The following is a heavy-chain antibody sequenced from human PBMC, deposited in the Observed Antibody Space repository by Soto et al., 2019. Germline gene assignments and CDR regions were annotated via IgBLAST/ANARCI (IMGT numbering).Heavy chain of an antibody. D-gene: IGHD6-13*01. CDR3: AKATHRGSSWGVDYMDV. CDR2: ISYDGSNK. J-gene: IGHJ6*03. V-gene: IGHV3-30*18. CDR1: GFTFSSYG. Sequence: GGSLRLSCAASGFTFSSYGMHWVRQAPGKGLEWVAVISYDGSNKYYADSVKGRFTISRDNSKNTLYLQMNSLRAEDTAVYYCAKATHRGSSWGVDYMDVWGKGTTVTVSS.